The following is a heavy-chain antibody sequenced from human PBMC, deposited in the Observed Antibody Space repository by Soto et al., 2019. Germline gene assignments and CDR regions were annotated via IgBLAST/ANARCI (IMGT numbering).Heavy chain of an antibody. CDR1: GYTFTSYD. D-gene: IGHD3-10*01. CDR3: ARVYGSGSYYIGAPCGMDV. V-gene: IGHV1-8*01. J-gene: IGHJ6*02. Sequence: ASVKVSCKASGYTFTSYDINWVRQATGQGLEWMGWMNPNSGNTGYAQKFQGRVTMTRNTSISTAYMELSSLRSEDTAVYYCARVYGSGSYYIGAPCGMDVWGQGTTVTVSS. CDR2: MNPNSGNT.